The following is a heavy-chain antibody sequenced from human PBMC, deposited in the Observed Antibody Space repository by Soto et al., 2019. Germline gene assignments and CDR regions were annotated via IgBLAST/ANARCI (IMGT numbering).Heavy chain of an antibody. D-gene: IGHD2-15*01. CDR1: GFTFSGSA. J-gene: IGHJ6*02. CDR2: IRSKANSYAT. CDR3: TRLSVVEYYYYGMDV. V-gene: IGHV3-73*01. Sequence: TGGSLRLSCAASGFTFSGSAMHWVRQASGKGLEWVGRIRSKANSYATAYAASVKGRFTISRDDSKNTAYLQMNSLKTEDTAVYYCTRLSVVEYYYYGMDVWGQGTTVTVSS.